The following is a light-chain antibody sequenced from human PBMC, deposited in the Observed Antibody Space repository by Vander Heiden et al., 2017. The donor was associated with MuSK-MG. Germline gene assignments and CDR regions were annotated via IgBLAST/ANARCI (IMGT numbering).Light chain of an antibody. V-gene: IGKV3-15*01. CDR3: QQYNDWPPT. J-gene: IGKJ1*01. CDR2: GAS. CDR1: QRISSD. Sequence: EVLMTQSPATLSVSPGEGATLSCRASQRISSDLAWYQQKPGQAPRLLIYGASTRATGIPARFSGSGSGTEFTLTISSLLSEDFALYYRQQYNDWPPTFGQGTKVEI.